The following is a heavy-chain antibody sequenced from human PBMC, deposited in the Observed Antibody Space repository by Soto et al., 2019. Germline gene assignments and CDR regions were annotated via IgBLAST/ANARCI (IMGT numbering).Heavy chain of an antibody. D-gene: IGHD2-21*02. J-gene: IGHJ5*02. Sequence: VHLVESGGGLVQPGGSLRLSCAASGFNFTNHWMHWVRQAPGKGLVWVSRITSDGKSKAYAESVKGRFAISRDNAKNTVYLRMNGLTVDDTAVYYCAREAGDWPFNWFDPWGQGTLVTVSS. CDR1: GFNFTNHW. CDR3: AREAGDWPFNWFDP. V-gene: IGHV3-74*01. CDR2: ITSDGKSK.